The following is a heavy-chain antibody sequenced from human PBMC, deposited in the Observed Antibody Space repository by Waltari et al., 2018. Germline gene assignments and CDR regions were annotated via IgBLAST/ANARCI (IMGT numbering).Heavy chain of an antibody. CDR1: AGSISSSSYY. V-gene: IGHV4-39*07. CDR2: IYYSGST. CDR3: ARQRGHCSSTSCAITFDI. Sequence: QLQLQESGPGLVKPSETLSLTCTVSAGSISSSSYYWGWIRQPPGKGLEWIGSIYYSGSTYYNPSLKSRVTISVDTSKNQFSLKLSSVTAADTAVYYCARQRGHCSSTSCAITFDIWGQGTMVTVSS. D-gene: IGHD2-2*01. J-gene: IGHJ3*02.